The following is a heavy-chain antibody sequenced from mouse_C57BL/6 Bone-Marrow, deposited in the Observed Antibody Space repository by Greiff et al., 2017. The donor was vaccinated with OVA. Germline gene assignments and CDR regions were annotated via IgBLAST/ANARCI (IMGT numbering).Heavy chain of an antibody. CDR2: ISSGSSTI. CDR3: AKYGSSHFDY. CDR1: GFTFSDSG. J-gene: IGHJ2*01. Sequence: EVHLVESGGGLVKPGGSLKLSCAASGFTFSDSGMHWVRQAPETGLEWVAYISSGSSTIYYADTVKGRFTISRDNAKNTLFLQMTSLRSEDTAMYYCAKYGSSHFDYWGQGTTLTVSS. D-gene: IGHD1-1*01. V-gene: IGHV5-17*01.